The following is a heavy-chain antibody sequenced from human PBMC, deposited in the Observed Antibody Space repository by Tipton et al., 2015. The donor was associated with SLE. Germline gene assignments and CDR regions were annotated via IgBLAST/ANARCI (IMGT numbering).Heavy chain of an antibody. CDR3: ARGLPIAADI. CDR1: GFTFSSYA. D-gene: IGHD6-13*01. CDR2: ISYDGSNK. J-gene: IGHJ3*02. V-gene: IGHV3-30*04. Sequence: RSLRLSCAASGFTFSSYAMHWVRQAPGKGLEWVAVISYDGSNKYYADSVKGRFTISRDNSKNTLYLQMNSLRAEDTAVYYCARGLPIAADIWGQGTMVTVSS.